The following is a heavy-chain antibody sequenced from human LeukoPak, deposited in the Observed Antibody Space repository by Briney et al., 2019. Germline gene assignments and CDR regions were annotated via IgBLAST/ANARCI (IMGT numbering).Heavy chain of an antibody. Sequence: PGGSLRLSCTASGFNFGIYGMHWVRQAPGKGLEWVAVMWDDGTNEYYVESVKGRFTISRDNSKNTLYLQMNSLRAEDTAVYYCARANSLGVWGKGTTVTVSS. CDR3: ARANSLGV. CDR2: MWDDGTNE. D-gene: IGHD7-27*01. V-gene: IGHV3-33*01. CDR1: GFNFGIYG. J-gene: IGHJ6*04.